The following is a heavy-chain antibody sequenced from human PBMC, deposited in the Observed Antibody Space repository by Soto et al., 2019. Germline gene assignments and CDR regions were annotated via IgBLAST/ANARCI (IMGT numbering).Heavy chain of an antibody. CDR3: ARDKGGDTAMDNYYYYGMDV. J-gene: IGHJ6*02. V-gene: IGHV4-59*01. CDR2: IYYSGST. CDR1: GGSISSYY. D-gene: IGHD5-18*01. Sequence: SETLSLTCTVSGGSISSYYWSWIRQPPGKGLEWIGYIYYSGSTNYNPSLKSRVTISVDTSKNQFSLKLSSVTAADTAVDYCARDKGGDTAMDNYYYYGMDVWGQGTTVTVSS.